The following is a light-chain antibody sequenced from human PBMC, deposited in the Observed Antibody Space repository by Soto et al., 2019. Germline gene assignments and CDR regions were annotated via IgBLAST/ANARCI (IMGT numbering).Light chain of an antibody. CDR3: QSYDRSLSSPI. J-gene: IGLJ2*01. V-gene: IGLV8-61*01. Sequence: QTVVTQEPSFSVSPGGTVTLTCGLSSGSVSASYYPSWYQQTPGQAPRTLIYTTNTRSSGVPDRFSGSILGNKAALTITGAQADDESDYYCQSYDRSLSSPIFGGGTKLTVL. CDR2: TTN. CDR1: SGSVSASYY.